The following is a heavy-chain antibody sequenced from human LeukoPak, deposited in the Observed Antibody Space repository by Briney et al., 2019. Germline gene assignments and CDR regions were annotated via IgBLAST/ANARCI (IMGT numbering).Heavy chain of an antibody. J-gene: IGHJ4*02. V-gene: IGHV1-2*02. D-gene: IGHD2/OR15-2a*01. CDR1: GYKFTDYY. Sequence: ASVKVSCKTSGYKFTDYYLHWLRQAPGQGLEWVGWINPQNGDTRYAQKILGRITLTRDTSITTGYMELDRLRSDDTAVYYCAREDDYYLNWGQGTLVTVSS. CDR3: AREDDYYLN. CDR2: INPQNGDT.